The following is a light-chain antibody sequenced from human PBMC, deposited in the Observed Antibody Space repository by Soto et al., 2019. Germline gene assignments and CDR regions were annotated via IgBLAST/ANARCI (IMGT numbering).Light chain of an antibody. V-gene: IGKV1-5*01. J-gene: IGKJ4*01. Sequence: DVQMTQSPSTLSASVGDRVTITCRASQSINNLLAWYQQKPGKAPKFLIYDVSTLESGVPSRFSGSGSGTEVPLTISSLQPEDFATYYCQQYDSYALTFCGGTRVEIK. CDR2: DVS. CDR3: QQYDSYALT. CDR1: QSINNL.